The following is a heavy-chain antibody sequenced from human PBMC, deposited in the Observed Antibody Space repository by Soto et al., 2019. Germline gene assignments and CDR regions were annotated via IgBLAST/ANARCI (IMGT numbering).Heavy chain of an antibody. CDR2: INHSGST. D-gene: IGHD3-10*01. CDR1: GGSFSGYY. V-gene: IGHV4-34*01. Sequence: QVQLQQWGAGLLKPSETLSLTCAVYGGSFSGYYWCWIRQPPGKGLEWIGEINHSGSTNYNPSLKSRVTISVDTSKNQFSLKLSSVTAADTAVYYCARGRSVLWFGELSPKRDYMDVWGKGTTVTVSS. J-gene: IGHJ6*03. CDR3: ARGRSVLWFGELSPKRDYMDV.